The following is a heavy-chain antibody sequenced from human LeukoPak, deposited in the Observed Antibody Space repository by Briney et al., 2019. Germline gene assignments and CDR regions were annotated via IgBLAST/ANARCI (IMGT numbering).Heavy chain of an antibody. Sequence: APVKVSCKASGYTFTGYYMHWVRQAPGQGLEWMGWINPNSGGTNYAQKFQGRVTMTRDRSISTAYMELSRLRSDDTAVYYCARSSSGWYFLFDYWGQGTLVTVSS. CDR3: ARSSSGWYFLFDY. V-gene: IGHV1-2*02. D-gene: IGHD6-19*01. J-gene: IGHJ4*02. CDR2: INPNSGGT. CDR1: GYTFTGYY.